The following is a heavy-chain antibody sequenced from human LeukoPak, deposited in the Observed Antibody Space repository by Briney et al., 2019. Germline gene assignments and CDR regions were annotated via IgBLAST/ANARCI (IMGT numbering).Heavy chain of an antibody. V-gene: IGHV3-21*01. CDR1: GFTFSSYS. D-gene: IGHD6-13*01. CDR3: ARDKAPPYSSSWYSFDY. Sequence: RPGGSLRLSYAASGFTFSSYSMNWVRQAPGKGLEWVSSISSSSSYIYYADSVKGRFTISRDNAKNSLYLQMNSLRAEDTAVYYCARDKAPPYSSSWYSFDYWGQGTLVTVSS. CDR2: ISSSSSYI. J-gene: IGHJ4*02.